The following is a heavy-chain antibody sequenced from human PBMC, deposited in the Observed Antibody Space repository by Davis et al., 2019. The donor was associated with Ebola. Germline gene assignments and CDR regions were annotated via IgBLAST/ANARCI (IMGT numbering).Heavy chain of an antibody. J-gene: IGHJ4*02. D-gene: IGHD3-10*01. V-gene: IGHV1-46*03. CDR2: INPSGGST. Sequence: ASVKVSCKASGYTFTSYYMHWVRQAPGQGLEWMGIINPSGGSTSYAQKFQGRVTMTRDTSTSTVYMELSSLRSEDTAVYYCARAWFGESYEIEFDYWGQGTLVTVSS. CDR1: GYTFTSYY. CDR3: ARAWFGESYEIEFDY.